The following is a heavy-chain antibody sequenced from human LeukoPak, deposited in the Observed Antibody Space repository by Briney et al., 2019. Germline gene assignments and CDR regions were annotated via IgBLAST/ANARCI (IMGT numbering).Heavy chain of an antibody. CDR3: ARDQNYYDSSGYYGIDC. D-gene: IGHD3-22*01. CDR1: GYTFTGYY. CDR2: INPNNGGT. V-gene: IGHV1-2*02. Sequence: GASVKVSCKASGYTFTGYYMHWMRQAPGQGLEWMGWINPNNGGTNYAQKFQDRVTITRDTSISTAYMELSRLRSDDTAVYYCARDQNYYDSSGYYGIDCWGQGTLVTVSS. J-gene: IGHJ4*02.